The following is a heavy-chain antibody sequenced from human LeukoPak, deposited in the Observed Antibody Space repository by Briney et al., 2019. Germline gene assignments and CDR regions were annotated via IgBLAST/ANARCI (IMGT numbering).Heavy chain of an antibody. J-gene: IGHJ3*02. V-gene: IGHV3-21*01. CDR3: ARVNAGHVFDI. CDR1: GFTFSSYS. CDR2: ISSSSSYI. Sequence: GGSLRLSCAASGFTFSSYSMNWVRQAPGKGLEWVSSISSSSSYIYYADSVKGRFTISRDNAKNSLYLQMNSLRAEDTAVYYCARVNAGHVFDIWGQGTMVTVSS.